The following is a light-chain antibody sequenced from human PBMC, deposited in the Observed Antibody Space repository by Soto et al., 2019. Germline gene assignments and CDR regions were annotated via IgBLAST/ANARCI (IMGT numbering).Light chain of an antibody. J-gene: IGKJ1*01. V-gene: IGKV1-5*03. CDR3: QQYNSYAWT. CDR2: KAS. CDR1: QSISSG. Sequence: DIQMAQSPSTLSASVGDRVTITCRASQSISSGLAWYQQKPGKAPKLLIYKASSLESGVPSRFSGSGSGAEFTLTSRSLQPDDLATYYCQQYNSYAWTFGKGTKVEI.